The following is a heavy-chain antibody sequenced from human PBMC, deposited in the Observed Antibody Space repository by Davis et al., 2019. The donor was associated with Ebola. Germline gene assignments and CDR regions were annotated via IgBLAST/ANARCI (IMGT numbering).Heavy chain of an antibody. V-gene: IGHV3-23*01. Sequence: GESLKISCAASGFTFSSYAMSWVRQAPGKGLEWVSAISGSGGSTYYADSVKGRFTISRDNSKNTLYLQMNSLRAEDTAVYYCAALLLGSATGFQHWGQGTLVTVSS. CDR3: AALLLGSATGFQH. CDR2: ISGSGGST. D-gene: IGHD6-25*01. CDR1: GFTFSSYA. J-gene: IGHJ1*01.